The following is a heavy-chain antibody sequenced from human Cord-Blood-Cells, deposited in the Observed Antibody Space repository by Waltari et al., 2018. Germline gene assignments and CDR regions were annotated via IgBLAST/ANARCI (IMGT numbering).Heavy chain of an antibody. J-gene: IGHJ4*02. CDR1: GFTFSSYS. Sequence: EVQLVESGGGLVKPGGSLSLACAASGFTFSSYSMNWVRQAPGKGRGWFSSINSSSNNITNPDQGKARYTIPRDNAKNSLYRKMTSLRAGDTAVYSCGGGGGFDYWGQGTLVTVSS. D-gene: IGHD3-16*01. CDR2: INSSSNNI. CDR3: GGGGGFDY. V-gene: IGHV3-21*01.